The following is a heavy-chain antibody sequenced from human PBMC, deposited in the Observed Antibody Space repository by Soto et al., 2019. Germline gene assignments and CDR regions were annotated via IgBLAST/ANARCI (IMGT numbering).Heavy chain of an antibody. Sequence: QVQLVESGGGVVQPGRSLRLSCAASGFTFSSYAMHWVRQAPGKGLEWVAVISYDGSNKYYADSVKGRFTISRDNSKNTLYLQMNSLRAEDTAVYYCASPRHRLRLGESGLGYWGQGTLVTVSS. CDR2: ISYDGSNK. V-gene: IGHV3-30-3*01. CDR3: ASPRHRLRLGESGLGY. J-gene: IGHJ4*02. D-gene: IGHD3-16*01. CDR1: GFTFSSYA.